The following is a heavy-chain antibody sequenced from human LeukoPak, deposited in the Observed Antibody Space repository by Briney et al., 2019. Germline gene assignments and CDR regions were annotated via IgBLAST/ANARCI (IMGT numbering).Heavy chain of an antibody. D-gene: IGHD4-23*01. Sequence: SETLSLTCTVSGGSIYNSIYYWGWIRQPPGKGLEWIGSIYYSGSTYYNPSLKSRVTISVDTSKNQFSLKLSSVTAADTAVYYCARRIVVTRGFDYWGQGTLVTVSS. CDR3: ARRIVVTRGFDY. V-gene: IGHV4-39*01. J-gene: IGHJ4*02. CDR1: GGSIYNSIYY. CDR2: IYYSGST.